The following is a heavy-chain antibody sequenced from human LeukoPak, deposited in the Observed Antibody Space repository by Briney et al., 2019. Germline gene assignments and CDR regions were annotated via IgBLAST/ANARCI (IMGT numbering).Heavy chain of an antibody. CDR1: GVSFSGYY. Sequence: PSETMSLTCAVYGVSFSGYYWGWTRQPPGKGLEWIGEINHSRSTNYNPSLKSRVTISVDTSKHQFSLRLSSVTAADTAVYSCARHRSYSSSSVLRLAYNWFHPWGQGNLVTVSS. CDR3: ARHRSYSSSSVLRLAYNWFHP. CDR2: INHSRST. D-gene: IGHD6-6*01. J-gene: IGHJ5*02. V-gene: IGHV4-34*01.